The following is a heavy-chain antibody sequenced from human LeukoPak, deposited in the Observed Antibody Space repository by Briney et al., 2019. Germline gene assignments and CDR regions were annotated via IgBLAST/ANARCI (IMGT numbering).Heavy chain of an antibody. V-gene: IGHV3-9*01. Sequence: GGSLRLSCVVSGFTFDDYAMYWVRQAPGKGLEWVSGISWKSGSIGYADSVKGRFTISRDDAKNSLYLEMKSLRTEDTALYYCVKGGAVAGTFEFWGQGTLVTDSS. CDR2: ISWKSGSI. CDR3: VKGGAVAGTFEF. J-gene: IGHJ4*02. CDR1: GFTFDDYA. D-gene: IGHD6-19*01.